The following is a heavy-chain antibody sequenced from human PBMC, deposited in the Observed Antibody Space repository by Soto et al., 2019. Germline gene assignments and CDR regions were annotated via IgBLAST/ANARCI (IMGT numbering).Heavy chain of an antibody. D-gene: IGHD1-26*01. CDR3: ARPTYSGSYAPFDY. CDR1: VYTYTSDL. J-gene: IGHJ4*02. CDR2: INPSGGST. V-gene: IGHV1-46*01. Sequence: AASLKEARKRAVYTYTSDLMHWLRQTTRQGLEWMGIINPSGGSTSYAQKFQGRVTMTRDTSTSTVYMELSSLRSEDTAVYYCARPTYSGSYAPFDYWGQGTLVTVSS.